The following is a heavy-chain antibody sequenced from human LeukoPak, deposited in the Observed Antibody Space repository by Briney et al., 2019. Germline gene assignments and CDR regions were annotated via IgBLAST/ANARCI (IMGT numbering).Heavy chain of an antibody. CDR2: IYYSGST. CDR3: ARDNRPAGITGTKYYFDY. CDR1: GGSISSGGYY. J-gene: IGHJ4*02. Sequence: SQTLSLTCTVSGGSISSGGYYWSWIRQHPGKGLEWIGYIYYSGSTYYNPSLKSRVTISVDTSKNQFSLKLSSVTAVDTAVCYCARDNRPAGITGTKYYFDYWGQGTLVTVSS. D-gene: IGHD1-20*01. V-gene: IGHV4-31*03.